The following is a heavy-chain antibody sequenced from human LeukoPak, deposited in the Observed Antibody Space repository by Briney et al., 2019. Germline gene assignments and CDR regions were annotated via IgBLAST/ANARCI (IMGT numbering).Heavy chain of an antibody. CDR3: VRGTPRSLTPVPLFEY. Sequence: GGSLRLSCAASGFTFSSYWMHWVRQAPGKGLVWVSRINSDGSTTSYADSVKGRFTISRDNAKNTLYLQMNSLRAEDTAVYYCVRGTPRSLTPVPLFEYWGQGTLVTVSS. CDR2: INSDGSTT. D-gene: IGHD4-17*01. V-gene: IGHV3-74*01. J-gene: IGHJ4*02. CDR1: GFTFSSYW.